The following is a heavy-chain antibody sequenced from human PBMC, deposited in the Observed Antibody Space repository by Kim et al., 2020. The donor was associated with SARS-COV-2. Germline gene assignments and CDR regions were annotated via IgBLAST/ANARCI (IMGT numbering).Heavy chain of an antibody. CDR1: GYTFTGYY. D-gene: IGHD5-12*01. V-gene: IGHV1-2*06. CDR3: AGSSLRDNWFDP. J-gene: IGHJ5*02. Sequence: ASVKVSCKASGYTFTGYYMHWVRQAPGQGLEWMGRINPNSGGTNIAQKFQGRVTMTRDTPIRTAYMELSRLRSDDTAVYYWAGSSLRDNWFDPWGQGTLVTVSS. CDR2: INPNSGGT.